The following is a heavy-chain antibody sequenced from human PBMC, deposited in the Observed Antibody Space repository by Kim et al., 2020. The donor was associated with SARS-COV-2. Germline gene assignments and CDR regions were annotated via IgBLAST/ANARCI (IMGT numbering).Heavy chain of an antibody. V-gene: IGHV1-2*06. CDR3: ARRLAAPGHHWYFDL. J-gene: IGHJ2*01. Sequence: ASVKVSCKASGYTFSNYSMHWVRQAPGQGLEWIGRISPNSGGTSFGKKFRGRVTMTTDTSISTAHMELSSLTSNDTAVYFCARRLAAPGHHWYFDLWGRGTLVTVSS. D-gene: IGHD6-13*01. CDR2: ISPNSGGT. CDR1: GYTFSNYS.